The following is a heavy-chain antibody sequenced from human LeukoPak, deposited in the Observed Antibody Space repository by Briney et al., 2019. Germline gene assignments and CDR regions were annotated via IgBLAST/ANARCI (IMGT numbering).Heavy chain of an antibody. CDR1: GYTFTSYY. D-gene: IGHD3-22*01. CDR3: VRGSNPLIGYYGMDV. V-gene: IGHV1-46*01. Sequence: ASVKVSCKASGYTFTSYYMHWVRQAPGQGLEWMGIINPSGGSTSYAQKFQGRVTMTRDTPTSTVYMELSSLRSDDTAVYYCVRGSNPLIGYYGMDVWGQGTTVTVSS. J-gene: IGHJ6*02. CDR2: INPSGGST.